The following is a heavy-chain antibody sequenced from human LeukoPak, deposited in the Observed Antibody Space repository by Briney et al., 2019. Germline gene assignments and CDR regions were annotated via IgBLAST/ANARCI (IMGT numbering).Heavy chain of an antibody. D-gene: IGHD5-18*01. V-gene: IGHV1-69*13. CDR3: ARDFSSYGNGAVDY. J-gene: IGHJ4*02. CDR2: IIPIFGTA. Sequence: ASVKVSCKASGGTFSSYAISWVRQAPGQGLERMGGIIPIFGTANYAQKFQGRVTITADESTSTAYMELSSLRSEDTAVYYCARDFSSYGNGAVDYWGQGTLVTVSS. CDR1: GGTFSSYA.